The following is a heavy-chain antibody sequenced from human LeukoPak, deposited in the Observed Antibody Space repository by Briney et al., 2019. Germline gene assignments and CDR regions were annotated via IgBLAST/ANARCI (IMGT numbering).Heavy chain of an antibody. CDR2: IYYTGSS. CDR1: GGSISSFH. D-gene: IGHD2-2*01. J-gene: IGHJ4*02. CDR3: ARRCSFASCSFDY. V-gene: IGHV4-59*08. Sequence: SGPLSLTCNVSGGSISSFHWSWLRQPPGKGVEGIGYIYYTGSSNYNPSLKSRVTIAVDASKNQLSLKLSSVTAADTAVYYCARRCSFASCSFDYWGQGTLVTVSS.